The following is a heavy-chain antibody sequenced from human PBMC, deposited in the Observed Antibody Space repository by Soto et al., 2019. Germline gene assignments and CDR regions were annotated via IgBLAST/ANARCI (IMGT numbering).Heavy chain of an antibody. V-gene: IGHV4-59*08. CDR3: ARHGFGPLHGLVDV. CDR1: GGSITNYY. D-gene: IGHD3-10*01. J-gene: IGHJ6*02. CDR2: INYDGYS. Sequence: QVQLQESGPGLVKPSETLSLTCTVSGGSITNYYCSWFRQPPGKGLEWIGYINYDGYSAYNLSLKRRVSLSMDASKTQSSLMLESVTATATAVYYCARHGFGPLHGLVDVWGPGTTVIVSS.